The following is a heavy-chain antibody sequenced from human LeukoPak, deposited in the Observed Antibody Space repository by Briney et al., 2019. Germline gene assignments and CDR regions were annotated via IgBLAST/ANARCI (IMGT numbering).Heavy chain of an antibody. CDR3: ARRHIAAAFVGY. J-gene: IGHJ4*02. V-gene: IGHV4-34*01. CDR2: INHSGST. D-gene: IGHD6-13*01. Sequence: SETLSLTCAVYGGSFSGYYWSWIRQPPGKGLEWIGEINHSGSTNYNPSLKSRVTISVDTSKNQFSLKLSSVTAADTAVYYCARRHIAAAFVGYWGQGTLVTVSS. CDR1: GGSFSGYY.